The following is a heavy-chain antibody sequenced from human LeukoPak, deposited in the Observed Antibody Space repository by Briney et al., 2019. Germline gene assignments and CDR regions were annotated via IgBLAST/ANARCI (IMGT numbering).Heavy chain of an antibody. J-gene: IGHJ4*02. D-gene: IGHD6-13*01. CDR1: GFTFSDYY. CDR3: ARSLTAAGRFDF. Sequence: GGSLRLSCAASGFTFSDYYMGWIRQAPGKGLEWVSYISSSSGFTNYADSVKGRFTISRDNAKNSLYLQMNSLRAEDTAVYYCARSLTAAGRFDFWGQGTLVTVSS. V-gene: IGHV3-11*06. CDR2: ISSSSGFT.